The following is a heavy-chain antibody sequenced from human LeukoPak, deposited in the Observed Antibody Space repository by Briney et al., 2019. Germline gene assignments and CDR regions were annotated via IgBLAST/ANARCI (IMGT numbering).Heavy chain of an antibody. D-gene: IGHD1-26*01. V-gene: IGHV3-7*01. CDR1: GFSFSSHW. CDR2: IKQDGSET. J-gene: IGHJ4*02. Sequence: GGSLRLSCAGSGFSFSSHWMTWVRQAPGKGLEWVANIKQDGSETFYVDSVKGRFTVSRDNAKNSLYLQMSSLRAEDTAVYYCAKGGPTGSNYFDFWGQGTLVTVSS. CDR3: AKGGPTGSNYFDF.